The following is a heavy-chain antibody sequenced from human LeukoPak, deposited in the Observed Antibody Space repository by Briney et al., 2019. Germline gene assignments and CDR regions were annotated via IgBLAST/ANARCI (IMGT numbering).Heavy chain of an antibody. CDR2: IDPSDSYT. CDR3: AHTGVVPAAPLYYYYGMDV. J-gene: IGHJ6*02. CDR1: GXSFTSYC. D-gene: IGHD2-2*01. V-gene: IGHV5-10-1*01. Sequence: GESLKISFKGSGXSFTSYCISWVRQMPGKGLEWMGRIDPSDSYTNYSPSFQGHVTISADKSISTAYLQWSSLKASDTAMYYCAHTGVVPAAPLYYYYGMDVWGQRTTVTVSS.